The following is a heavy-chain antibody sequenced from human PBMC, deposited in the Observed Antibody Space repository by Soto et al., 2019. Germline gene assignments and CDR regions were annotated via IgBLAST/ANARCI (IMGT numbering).Heavy chain of an antibody. CDR1: GFTFSSYD. CDR2: IGTAGDT. D-gene: IGHD2-2*02. CDR3: ARDPVPSGCSSTSCYRYFDL. Sequence: GGSLRLSCAASGFTFSSYDMHWVRQATGKGLEWVSAIGTAGDTYYPGSVKGRFTISRENAKNSLYLQMNSLRAGDTAVYYCARDPVPSGCSSTSCYRYFDLWGRGTLVTVSS. V-gene: IGHV3-13*01. J-gene: IGHJ2*01.